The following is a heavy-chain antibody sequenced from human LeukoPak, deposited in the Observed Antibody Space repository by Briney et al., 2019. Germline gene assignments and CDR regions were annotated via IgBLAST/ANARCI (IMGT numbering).Heavy chain of an antibody. CDR2: ISYDGSDK. CDR3: AKEVGTFTLDY. V-gene: IGHV3-30*18. J-gene: IGHJ4*02. Sequence: PGGSLRLSCAASGFTFNNAGMHWVRQAPGKGLEWVTVISYDGSDKYYADSVKGRFAIPRDNSRNTLYLQMNSLRVEDTAVYYCAKEVGTFTLDYWGQGTLVTVSS. D-gene: IGHD1-26*01. CDR1: GFTFNNAG.